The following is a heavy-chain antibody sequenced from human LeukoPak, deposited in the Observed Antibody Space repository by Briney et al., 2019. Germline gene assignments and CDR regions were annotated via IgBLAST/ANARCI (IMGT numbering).Heavy chain of an antibody. V-gene: IGHV3-7*01. J-gene: IGHJ4*02. Sequence: GGSLRLSCAASGFTFSNYGMSWVRQAPGKGLEWVANIKQDGSEKYYVDSVKGRFTISRDNAKNSLYLQMNSLRAEDTAVYYCARTSGSYSGYYFDYWGQGTLVTVSS. CDR3: ARTSGSYSGYYFDY. CDR1: GFTFSNYG. D-gene: IGHD1-26*01. CDR2: IKQDGSEK.